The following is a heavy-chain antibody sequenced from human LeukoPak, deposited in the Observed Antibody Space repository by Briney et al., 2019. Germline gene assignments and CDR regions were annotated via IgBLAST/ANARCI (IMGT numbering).Heavy chain of an antibody. J-gene: IGHJ4*02. D-gene: IGHD3-16*01. V-gene: IGHV3-74*01. CDR2: INGDGAST. CDR3: ARGAYAWQDY. Sequence: GGSLRLSCAASGFTFSSHWMHWVRQAPGKGLVWVSRINGDGASTAYADSVRGRFTISRDNAKSTLYLQMNSLRADDTAVYYCARGAYAWQDYWGQGILVTASS. CDR1: GFTFSSHW.